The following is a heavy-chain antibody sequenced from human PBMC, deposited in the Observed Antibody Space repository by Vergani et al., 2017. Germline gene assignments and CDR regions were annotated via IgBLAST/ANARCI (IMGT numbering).Heavy chain of an antibody. D-gene: IGHD3-22*01. CDR2: IYHSGST. Sequence: QVQLQESGPGLVKPSETLSLTCTVSGYSISSGYYWGWIRQPPGKGLEWIGSIYHSGSTYYNPSLKSRVNISVDTSKNQFSLKLSSVTAADTAVYYCAREVSGYYDSSGYYYVYWGQGTLVTVSS. J-gene: IGHJ4*02. V-gene: IGHV4-38-2*02. CDR3: AREVSGYYDSSGYYYVY. CDR1: GYSISSGYY.